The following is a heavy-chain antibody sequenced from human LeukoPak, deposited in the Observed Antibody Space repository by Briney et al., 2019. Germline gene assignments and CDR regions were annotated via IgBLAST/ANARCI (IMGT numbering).Heavy chain of an antibody. J-gene: IGHJ4*02. CDR1: GFTFSRYA. CDR3: ARDFGLTGKVDY. CDR2: ISSNGGST. V-gene: IGHV3-64*02. Sequence: GGSLRLSCAASGFTFSRYAMHWVRQAPGKGLESVSAISSNGGSTYYADSVKGRFTISRDNSKNTLYLQMGSLRAEDLAVYYCARDFGLTGKVDYWGQGTLVTVSS. D-gene: IGHD1-20*01.